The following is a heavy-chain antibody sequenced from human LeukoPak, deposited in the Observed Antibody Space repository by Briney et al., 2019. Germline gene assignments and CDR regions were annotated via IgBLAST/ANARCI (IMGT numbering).Heavy chain of an antibody. V-gene: IGHV1-8*01. D-gene: IGHD2-15*01. CDR2: MNPNSGNT. J-gene: IGHJ6*02. CDR3: ARGLDIVVVVAARNYYYGMDV. CDR1: GYTFTSYD. Sequence: VSVKVSCKASGYTFTSYDINWVRQATGQGLEWMGWMNPNSGNTGYAQKFQGRVTMTRNTSISTAYMELSSLRSEDTAVYYCARGLDIVVVVAARNYYYGMDVWGQGTTVTVSS.